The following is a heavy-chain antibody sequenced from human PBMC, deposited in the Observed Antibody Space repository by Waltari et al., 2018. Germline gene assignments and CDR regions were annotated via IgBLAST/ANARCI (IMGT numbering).Heavy chain of an antibody. CDR1: GFTFSSYA. CDR3: ACENYYDSSGYSTTFDY. J-gene: IGHJ4*02. Sequence: QVQLVESGGGVVQPGRSLRLSCAASGFTFSSYALHWVRQAPVQGLEWVAVISYDGSNKYYADSVKGRFTISRDNSKNTLYLQMNSLRAEDTAVYYCACENYYDSSGYSTTFDYWGQGTLVTVSS. D-gene: IGHD3-22*01. V-gene: IGHV3-30-3*01. CDR2: ISYDGSNK.